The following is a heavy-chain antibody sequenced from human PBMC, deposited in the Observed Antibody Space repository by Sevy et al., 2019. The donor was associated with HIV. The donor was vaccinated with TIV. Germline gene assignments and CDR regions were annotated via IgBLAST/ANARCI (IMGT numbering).Heavy chain of an antibody. CDR3: ARADCGGDCYLVFDY. J-gene: IGHJ4*02. V-gene: IGHV3-30*02. D-gene: IGHD2-21*01. Sequence: GGSLRLSCAASGFTFSTYGMHWVRQAPGKELEWVAFIRFDGNSKYYADSVKGRFTISRDNSKNTLDLQLNSLTAEDTAVYYCARADCGGDCYLVFDYRGQGTLVTVSS. CDR2: IRFDGNSK. CDR1: GFTFSTYG.